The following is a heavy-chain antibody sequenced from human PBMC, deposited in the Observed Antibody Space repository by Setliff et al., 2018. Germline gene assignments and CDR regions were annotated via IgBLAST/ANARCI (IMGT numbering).Heavy chain of an antibody. CDR3: ARADPRTTLQYCNGGNCYSGQSYYAMDV. CDR1: GYTFTSYY. V-gene: IGHV1-46*01. D-gene: IGHD2-15*01. CDR2: INPSGGTT. Sequence: ASVKVSCKASGYTFTSYYMHWVRQAPGQGLEWMGIINPSGGTTSYAPKFQGRVSMTRDTSTSTVYMQLSSLRPEDTAVYYCARADPRTTLQYCNGGNCYSGQSYYAMDVWGQGTTVTVSS. J-gene: IGHJ6*02.